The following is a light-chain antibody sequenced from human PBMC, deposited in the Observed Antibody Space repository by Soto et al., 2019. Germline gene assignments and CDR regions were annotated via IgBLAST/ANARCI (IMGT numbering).Light chain of an antibody. CDR3: QQRSNWPPLT. CDR1: QSVSSY. V-gene: IGKV3-11*01. J-gene: IGKJ4*01. CDR2: DAS. Sequence: ESVLQPSPATLSLSPGERATLSCRASQSVSSYLAWYQHKPGQAPRLLIYDASNRATGIPARFSGSGSGTDFTLTISSLEPEDFAVYYCQQRSNWPPLTCGGGTKVEIK.